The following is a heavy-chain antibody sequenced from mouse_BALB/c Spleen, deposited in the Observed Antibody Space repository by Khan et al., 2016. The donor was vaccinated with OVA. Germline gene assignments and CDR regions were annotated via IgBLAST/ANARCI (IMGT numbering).Heavy chain of an antibody. V-gene: IGHV2-6-7*01. CDR3: ARGPYFGNYFAMDY. CDR2: KWGDGIT. J-gene: IGHJ4*01. D-gene: IGHD2-10*01. CDR1: GFSLTGYG. Sequence: VQLQESGPGLVAPSQSLSITCTVSGFSLTGYGVNWVRQPPGTGLEWLGMKWGDGITDYNSALKSRLNITKDNSKRQVFLKMSSLQTDDTASYYCARGPYFGNYFAMDYWGQGTSVTVAS.